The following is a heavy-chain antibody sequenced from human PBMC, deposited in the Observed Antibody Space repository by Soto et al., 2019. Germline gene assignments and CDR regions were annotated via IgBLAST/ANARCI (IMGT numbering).Heavy chain of an antibody. CDR1: GGTLSSYA. D-gene: IGHD3-22*01. CDR2: IIPIFGTA. J-gene: IGHJ4*02. CDR3: ARNPVDSSGYYYSLDY. V-gene: IGHV1-69*13. Sequence: SVKVSCKASGGTLSSYAISWVRQAPGQGLEWMGGIIPIFGTANYAQKFQGRVTITADESTSTAYMELSSLRSEDTAVYYCARNPVDSSGYYYSLDYWGQGTLVTVSS.